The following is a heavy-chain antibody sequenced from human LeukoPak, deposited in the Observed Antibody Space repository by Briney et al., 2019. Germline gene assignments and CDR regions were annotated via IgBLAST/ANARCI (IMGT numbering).Heavy chain of an antibody. CDR1: GGSFSGYY. J-gene: IGHJ4*02. CDR2: INHSGST. CDR3: ARGEYSSGWYEDDYFDY. Sequence: SETLSLTCAVDGGSFSGYYWSWIRQPPGKGLEWIGEINHSGSTNYNPSLKSRVTISVDTSKNQFSLKLSSVTAADTAVYYRARGEYSSGWYEDDYFDYWGQGTLVTVSS. D-gene: IGHD6-19*01. V-gene: IGHV4-34*01.